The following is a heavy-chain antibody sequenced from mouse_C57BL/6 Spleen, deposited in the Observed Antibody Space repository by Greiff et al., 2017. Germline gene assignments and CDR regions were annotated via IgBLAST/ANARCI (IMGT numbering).Heavy chain of an antibody. D-gene: IGHD2-4*01. V-gene: IGHV3-6*01. CDR2: ISYDGSN. J-gene: IGHJ3*01. Sequence: EVQLQQSGPGLVKPSQSLSLTCSVTGYSITSGYYWNWIRQFPGNKLEWMGYISYDGSNNYNPSLKNRISITRDTSKNQFFLKLNSVTTEDTATYYCARDDYDAWFAYWGQGTLVTVSA. CDR3: ARDDYDAWFAY. CDR1: GYSITSGYY.